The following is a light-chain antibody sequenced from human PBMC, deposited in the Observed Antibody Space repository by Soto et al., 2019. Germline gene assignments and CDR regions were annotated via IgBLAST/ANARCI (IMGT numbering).Light chain of an antibody. V-gene: IGKV3-20*01. CDR2: GAS. Sequence: EIVLPQSPGTLSLSPGARATLSCRASQSVSSSYLAWYQQKPGQAPRLLIYGASSRATGIPDRFSGSGSWTDFTLTISGLEPEDFAVYYCQQYGSSPPRLIFGGWTNVEIK. CDR1: QSVSSSY. J-gene: IGKJ4*01. CDR3: QQYGSSPPRLI.